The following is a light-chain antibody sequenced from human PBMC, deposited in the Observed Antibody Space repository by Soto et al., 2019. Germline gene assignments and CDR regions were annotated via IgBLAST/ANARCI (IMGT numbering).Light chain of an antibody. CDR1: RSISNW. CDR3: QQYNIS. V-gene: IGKV1-5*03. CDR2: KAS. Sequence: DIQMTQSPSTLSASVGDRVTITCRASRSISNWLAWYQQKPGKAPKLLIYKASSLESGVPPRFSGSGSGTEFTLTISSLQPDDFATYYCQQYNISFGQGTRLEIK. J-gene: IGKJ5*01.